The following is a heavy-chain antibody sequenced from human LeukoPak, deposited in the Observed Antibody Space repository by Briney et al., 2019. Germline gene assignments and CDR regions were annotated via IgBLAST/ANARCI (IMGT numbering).Heavy chain of an antibody. J-gene: IGHJ3*02. CDR3: ARHDGYCSSTTCWGGAFNI. Sequence: SETLSLTCTVSGGSISSYYWSWIRQPPGKGLEWIGSIYYSGSTYYNPSLKSRVTISVDTSKNQFSLKLSSVTAADTAVYYCARHDGYCSSTTCWGGAFNIWGLGTMVTVSS. D-gene: IGHD2-2*01. CDR2: IYYSGST. CDR1: GGSISSYY. V-gene: IGHV4-39*07.